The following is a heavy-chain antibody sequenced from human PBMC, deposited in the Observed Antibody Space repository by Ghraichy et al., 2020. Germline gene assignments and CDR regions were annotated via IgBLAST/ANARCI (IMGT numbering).Heavy chain of an antibody. V-gene: IGHV4-59*02. Sequence: SETLSLTCSVSGDSVSHYYWSWLRQSPEKGLEWIGYIDYSGNTNYNPSLKSRVTISIDTSKNQFSLRLSSVTTADTAVYYCARGGPGLLNWRYYIDFWGQGTLVTVSS. CDR2: IDYSGNT. CDR1: GDSVSHYY. D-gene: IGHD1-1*01. J-gene: IGHJ4*02. CDR3: ARGGPGLLNWRYYIDF.